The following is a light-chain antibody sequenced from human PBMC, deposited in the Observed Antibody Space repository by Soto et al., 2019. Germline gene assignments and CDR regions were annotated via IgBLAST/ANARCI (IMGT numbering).Light chain of an antibody. Sequence: DIVLTQSPATMSLSPGDRATLSCGASESVSYSYVAWYQLKGGLAPMLLIHDASTRASGVPYRFSGSASGTDFTLTISGLEPEDAAVYYCQKYSSSPRTFGQGTRVEIK. CDR3: QKYSSSPRT. V-gene: IGKV3D-20*01. CDR2: DAS. J-gene: IGKJ5*01. CDR1: ESVSYSY.